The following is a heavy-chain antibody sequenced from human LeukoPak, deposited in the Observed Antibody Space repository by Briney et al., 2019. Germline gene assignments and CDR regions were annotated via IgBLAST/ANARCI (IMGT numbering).Heavy chain of an antibody. V-gene: IGHV3-66*01. CDR2: IYSGDRT. Sequence: GGSLRPSCAASGFTVSTNYMSRVRQAPGKGLEWVSIIYSGDRTDYADSLKGRFTISRDTSKNTLYLQMSSLRAEDTAVYYCARDVRKQGLWSWGRGTLVTVSS. CDR3: ARDVRKQGLWS. J-gene: IGHJ4*02. CDR1: GFTVSTNY. D-gene: IGHD3-10*01.